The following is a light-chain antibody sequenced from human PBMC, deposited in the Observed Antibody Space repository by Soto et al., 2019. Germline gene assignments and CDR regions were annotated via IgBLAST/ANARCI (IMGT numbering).Light chain of an antibody. CDR3: QSYDSSLSGWV. J-gene: IGLJ2*01. Sequence: SVLTQPPSVYGAPGQRVTISCTESSSNIGAGYDVHWYQQLPGTAPKLLIYGNSNRPSGVPDRFSGSKSGTSASLAITGLQAEDEADYYCQSYDSSLSGWVFGGGTKVTVL. CDR2: GNS. V-gene: IGLV1-40*01. CDR1: SSNIGAGYD.